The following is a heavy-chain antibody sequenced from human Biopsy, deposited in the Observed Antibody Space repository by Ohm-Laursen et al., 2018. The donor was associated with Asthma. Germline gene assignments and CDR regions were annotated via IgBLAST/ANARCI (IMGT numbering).Heavy chain of an antibody. CDR3: VRDGTDDAFDI. Sequence: SLRLSCAASGFSFSNFAIHWVRQALGKGLEWVGVISKDASTQDYADSVRGRFTMARDNSKNTLDLQMNSLREEDTAVYYCVRDGTDDAFDIWGQGTVVSVSS. CDR2: ISKDASTQ. CDR1: GFSFSNFA. D-gene: IGHD1-1*01. V-gene: IGHV3-30*06. J-gene: IGHJ3*02.